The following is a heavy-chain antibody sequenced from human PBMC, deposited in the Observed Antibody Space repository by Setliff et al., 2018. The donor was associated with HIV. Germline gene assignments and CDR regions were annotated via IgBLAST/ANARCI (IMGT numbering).Heavy chain of an antibody. CDR2: ISGSGNSA. CDR1: GFTFSNYA. V-gene: IGHV3-23*01. J-gene: IGHJ4*02. D-gene: IGHD3-10*01. Sequence: PGGSLRLSWAASGFTFSNYAMSWVRQAPGKGLEWVSSISGSGNSAYYADSVKGRLTISRDNSKDTLYLQMKSLRSEDTAVYYCAEVRLPNWGQGTLVTVSS. CDR3: AEVRLPN.